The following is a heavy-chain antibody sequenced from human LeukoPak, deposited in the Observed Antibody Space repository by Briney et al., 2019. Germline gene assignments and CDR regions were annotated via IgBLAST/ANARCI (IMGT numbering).Heavy chain of an antibody. CDR2: ISYDGSIK. Sequence: GRSLRLSCAASGFTFSSYGMHWVRQAPGKGLEWVAVISYDGSIKYYADSVKGRFTISRDNSKNTLYLQMNSLRAEDTAVYYCAKSRGCSSTSCLVDYWGQGTLVTVSS. CDR3: AKSRGCSSTSCLVDY. J-gene: IGHJ4*02. D-gene: IGHD2-2*01. CDR1: GFTFSSYG. V-gene: IGHV3-30*18.